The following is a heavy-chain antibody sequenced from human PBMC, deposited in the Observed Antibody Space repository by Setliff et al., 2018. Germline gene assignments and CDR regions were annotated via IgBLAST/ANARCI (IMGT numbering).Heavy chain of an antibody. V-gene: IGHV4-4*02. CDR1: GVSVNSLTW. CDR2: IYHDGNT. Sequence: PSETLSLTCAVSGVSVNSLTWWSWVRQSPGKGLEWIGHIYHDGNTKSYPSVHFNQSLKSRVTMSVDKSKNQFSLKLSSVTAADTAVYYCARMSGFLYMDVWGKGTTVTVSS. J-gene: IGHJ6*03. CDR3: ARMSGFLYMDV. D-gene: IGHD3-3*01.